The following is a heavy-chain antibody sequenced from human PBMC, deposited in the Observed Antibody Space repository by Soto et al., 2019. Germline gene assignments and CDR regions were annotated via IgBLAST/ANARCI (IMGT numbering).Heavy chain of an antibody. J-gene: IGHJ4*02. Sequence: PSETLSLTCTVSGYSISSGYYWGWVRQPPGKGLEWIGSTYHSGSTKYNPSLKSRGTISLNTSKNQFSLNLSSVSAADTAVYYCVRSPREYRWNDRPEYFDFWGPGTLVTVSS. D-gene: IGHD1-20*01. V-gene: IGHV4-38-2*02. CDR2: TYHSGST. CDR3: VRSPREYRWNDRPEYFDF. CDR1: GYSISSGYY.